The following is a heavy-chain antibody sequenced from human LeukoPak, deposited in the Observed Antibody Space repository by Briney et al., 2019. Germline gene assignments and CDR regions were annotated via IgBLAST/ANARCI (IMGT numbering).Heavy chain of an antibody. Sequence: SQSLSLTCAVYGGSFSGYYWSWIRQPPGKGLEWMGEINHSGSTNYNPSLQSRVTVSVDTSKNQFSLKLSSVTAADTAVYYCARGIRGNNWFDPWGQGTLVTVSS. V-gene: IGHV4-34*01. D-gene: IGHD3-10*01. CDR3: ARGIRGNNWFDP. CDR2: INHSGST. CDR1: GGSFSGYY. J-gene: IGHJ5*02.